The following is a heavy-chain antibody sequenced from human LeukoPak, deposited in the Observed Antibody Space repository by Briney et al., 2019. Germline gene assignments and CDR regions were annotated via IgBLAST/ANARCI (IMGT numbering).Heavy chain of an antibody. CDR2: VSSSSSYI. CDR1: GFTLRSYS. Sequence: GGSLRLSCAASGFTLRSYSMNWVRQAPGKGLEWVSSVSSSSSYIYYADSVKGRFTISRDNAKNSLHLQMNSLRAEDTAVYYCARRLEVTSYSPFDYWGQGTLVTVSS. J-gene: IGHJ4*02. D-gene: IGHD1-26*01. V-gene: IGHV3-21*01. CDR3: ARRLEVTSYSPFDY.